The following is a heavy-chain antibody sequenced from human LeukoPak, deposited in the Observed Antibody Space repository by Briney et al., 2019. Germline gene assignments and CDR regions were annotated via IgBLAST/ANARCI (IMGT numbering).Heavy chain of an antibody. J-gene: IGHJ4*02. D-gene: IGHD3-22*01. CDR1: GGSISSNY. V-gene: IGHV4-59*01. CDR3: ARSRVNYYDSSGQLDY. CDR2: IYYSGST. Sequence: PSETLSLTCTVSGGSISSNYWSWIRQPPGKGLEWIGYIYYSGSTNYNPSLKSRVTISVDTSKNQFSLKLSSVTAADTAVYYCARSRVNYYDSSGQLDYWGQGTLVTVSS.